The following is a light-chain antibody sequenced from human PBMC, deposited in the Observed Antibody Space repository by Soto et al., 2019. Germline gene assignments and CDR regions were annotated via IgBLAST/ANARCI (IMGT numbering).Light chain of an antibody. CDR1: QVISTS. CDR2: AAS. J-gene: IGKJ5*01. CDR3: QQLFESPIT. V-gene: IGKV1-9*01. Sequence: DNKLTQSRSFLSRRIGECVPNKNRASQVISTSLAWYQVKPGKAPKLLIYAASTLESGVPSRFSATVSGTAFSITITSLHPEDVVTDYCQQLFESPITFGQGTKLEIK.